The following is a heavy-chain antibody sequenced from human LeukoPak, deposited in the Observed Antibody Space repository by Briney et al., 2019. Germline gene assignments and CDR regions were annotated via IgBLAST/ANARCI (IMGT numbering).Heavy chain of an antibody. CDR2: ISSSGSTI. V-gene: IGHV3-11*04. CDR3: ARDGYGVGYDFWSGFNWFDP. CDR1: GFTFSDYY. J-gene: IGHJ5*02. Sequence: PGGSLRLSCAASGFTFSDYYMSWIRQAPGKGLEWVSYISSSGSTIYYADSVKGRFTISRDNAKNSLYLQMNSLRAEDTAVYYCARDGYGVGYDFWSGFNWFDPWGQGTLVTVSS. D-gene: IGHD3-3*01.